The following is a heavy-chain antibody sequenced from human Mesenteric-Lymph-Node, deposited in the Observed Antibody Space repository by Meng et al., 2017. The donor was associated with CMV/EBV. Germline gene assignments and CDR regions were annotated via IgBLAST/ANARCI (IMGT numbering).Heavy chain of an antibody. V-gene: IGHV1-2*02. D-gene: IGHD3-3*01. J-gene: IGHJ4*02. CDR2: MSVKRGDT. CDR1: GYTLIDHD. CDR3: ARDHFGSYLN. Sequence: ASVKVSCKTSGYTLIDHDVHWVRQAPGQGLEWVGRMSVKRGDTYYAQKFQDRVTMTRDTSITTAYMEMNSLSADDTAMYYCARDHFGSYLNWGQGTLVTVSS.